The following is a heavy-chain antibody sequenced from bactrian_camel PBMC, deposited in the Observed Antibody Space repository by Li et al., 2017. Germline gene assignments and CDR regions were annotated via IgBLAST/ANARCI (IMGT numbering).Heavy chain of an antibody. J-gene: IGHJ4*01. D-gene: IGHD6*01. CDR1: GYIYRNGYTYTNYS. V-gene: IGHV3S9*01. CDR2: IDSEGTT. CDR3: ATGSRYGVASFYKY. Sequence: HVQLVESGGGSVQGGGSLRLSCAASGYIYRNGYTYTNYSMGWFRQGPGKEHEGIATIDSEGTTTYADSVKGRFTISKDNAKNTLYLQMNSLKTEDTAVYFCATGSRYGVASFYKYWGRGTQVTVS.